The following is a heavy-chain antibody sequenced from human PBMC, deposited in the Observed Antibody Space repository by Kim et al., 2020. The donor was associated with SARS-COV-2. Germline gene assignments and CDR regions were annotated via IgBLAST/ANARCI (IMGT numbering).Heavy chain of an antibody. D-gene: IGHD1-26*01. V-gene: IGHV1-2*02. CDR3: ARELPPVDY. CDR2: GGT. J-gene: IGHJ4*02. Sequence: GGTNYAQKFQGRVTMTRDTSISTAYMELSRLRSDDTAVYYCARELPPVDYWGQGTLVTVSS.